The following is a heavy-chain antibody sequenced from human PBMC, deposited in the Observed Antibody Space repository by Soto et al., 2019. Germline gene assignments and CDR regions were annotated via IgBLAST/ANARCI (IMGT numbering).Heavy chain of an antibody. Sequence: EVQLLESGGGLVRPGGSLRLSCAVSGFTLNSYAMSWVRQAPGKGLEWVSAMSASGDSTYYIDSVKGRFTISRDDSKNTMYLQMKSRRAEDTAVYYCAEDTPGPWVGEIAMAQDYWGQGTLVTVSS. V-gene: IGHV3-23*01. D-gene: IGHD1-26*01. J-gene: IGHJ4*02. CDR3: AEDTPGPWVGEIAMAQDY. CDR2: MSASGDST. CDR1: GFTLNSYA.